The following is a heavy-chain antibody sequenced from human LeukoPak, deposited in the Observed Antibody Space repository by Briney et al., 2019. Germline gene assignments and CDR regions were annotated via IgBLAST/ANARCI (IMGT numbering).Heavy chain of an antibody. D-gene: IGHD3-10*01. J-gene: IGHJ3*02. Sequence: GGSLRLSCAASGFIFGEFAMDWVRQAPGEGLEWISGIEGGGHSTHYADSVKGRFTISRDNSKNTLYLQMNSLRAEDTAVYYCAREDYYGSRSYSISYAFDIWGQGTMVTVSS. CDR2: IEGGGHST. CDR1: GFIFGEFA. V-gene: IGHV3-23*01. CDR3: AREDYYGSRSYSISYAFDI.